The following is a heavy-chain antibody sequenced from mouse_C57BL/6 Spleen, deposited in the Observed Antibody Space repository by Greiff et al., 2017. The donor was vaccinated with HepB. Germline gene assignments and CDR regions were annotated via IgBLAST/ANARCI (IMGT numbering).Heavy chain of an antibody. CDR1: GFTFSSYT. J-gene: IGHJ4*01. D-gene: IGHD3-2*02. CDR2: ISGGGGNN. V-gene: IGHV5-9*01. CDR3: ARQLRLRDYAMDY. Sequence: EVKVEESGGGLVKPGGSLKLSCAASGFTFSSYTMSWVRQTPEKRLEWVATISGGGGNNYYPDSVKGRFTISRDNAKNTLYLQMSSLRSEDTALYYCARQLRLRDYAMDYWGQGTSVTVSS.